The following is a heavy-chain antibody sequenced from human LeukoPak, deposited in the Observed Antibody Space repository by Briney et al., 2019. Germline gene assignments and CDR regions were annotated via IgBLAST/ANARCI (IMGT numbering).Heavy chain of an antibody. CDR1: GFXFSNYA. CDR3: AKTGGVGATRHFDY. V-gene: IGHV3-23*01. Sequence: GGSLRMSCAASGFXFSNYAIGWVRQAPGKGLEWVSAISGNGGSTHYADSVEGRFTISRDNSKNTLYLQMNSLRAEDTAVYYCAKTGGVGATRHFDYWGQGTLVTVSS. J-gene: IGHJ4*02. D-gene: IGHD1-26*01. CDR2: ISGNGGST.